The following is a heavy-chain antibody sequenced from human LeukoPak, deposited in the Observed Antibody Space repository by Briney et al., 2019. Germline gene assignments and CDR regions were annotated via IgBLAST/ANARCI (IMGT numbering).Heavy chain of an antibody. D-gene: IGHD7-27*01. CDR3: NVRWGPNSDY. CDR2: ISSDGTTT. CDR1: GFTFSTSW. V-gene: IGHV3-74*01. Sequence: GGSLRLSCAASGFTFSTSWMHWVRRTPGKGQVWVSRISSDGTTTHYADSVKGRFTISRDNAKNTLFLHMNSLRAEDTAVYYCNVRWGPNSDYWGQGTLVTVSS. J-gene: IGHJ4*02.